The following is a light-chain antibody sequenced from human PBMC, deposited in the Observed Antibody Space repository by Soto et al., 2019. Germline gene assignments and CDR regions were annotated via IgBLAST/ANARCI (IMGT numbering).Light chain of an antibody. CDR1: QSVSSSY. CDR3: QQYGNPPRYT. CDR2: GAS. Sequence: ESVLTQSPGTLSLSPGERATLSCRASQSVSSSYLAWYQQKPGQPPRLLIYGASNRATGIPDRFRGSGSGTVFTLTISRLEPEDFAVYYCQQYGNPPRYTFGQGTKLEIK. V-gene: IGKV3-20*01. J-gene: IGKJ2*01.